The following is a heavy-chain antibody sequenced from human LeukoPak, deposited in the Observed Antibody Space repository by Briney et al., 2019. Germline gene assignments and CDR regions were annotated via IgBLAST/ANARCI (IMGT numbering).Heavy chain of an antibody. V-gene: IGHV4-59*11. CDR3: ARDYSRGADNHDAFDI. D-gene: IGHD1-26*01. Sequence: SETLSLTCTVSGRSISSHYWSWIRQPPGKGLEWIGHIYYSGSTNFNPSLKSRVTISVDTSKNQFSLKLSSVTAADTAVYYCARDYSRGADNHDAFDIWGQGTMVSVSS. CDR1: GRSISSHY. CDR2: IYYSGST. J-gene: IGHJ3*02.